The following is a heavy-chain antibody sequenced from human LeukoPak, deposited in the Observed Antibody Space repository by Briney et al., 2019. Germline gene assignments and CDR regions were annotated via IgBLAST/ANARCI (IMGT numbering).Heavy chain of an antibody. D-gene: IGHD1-1*01. CDR1: GFTFSSYE. CDR3: ARHGHYNLQY. CDR2: ISTTGSSI. Sequence: GGSLRLSCAASGFTFSSYEMNWVRQAPGKGLEWVSYISTTGSSIYYADSVKGRFTISRDNAKNSLYLQMNSLRADDTAVYYCARHGHYNLQYWGQGTPVTVSS. V-gene: IGHV3-48*03. J-gene: IGHJ4*02.